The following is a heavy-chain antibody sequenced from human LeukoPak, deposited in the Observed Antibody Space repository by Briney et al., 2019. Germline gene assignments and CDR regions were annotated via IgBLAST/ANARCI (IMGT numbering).Heavy chain of an antibody. Sequence: LSLTCTVSGGSISSSRYYWGWIRQAPGKGLEGVSYISSSGSSIYYADSVKGRFTISRDNAKKSLYLQMNSLRAEDTAVYCCARDWERSWNHFVNAFDIWGQGTMVSVSS. V-gene: IGHV3-11*04. CDR3: ARDWERSWNHFVNAFDI. CDR2: ISSSGSSI. CDR1: GGSISSSRYY. J-gene: IGHJ3*02. D-gene: IGHD1-14*01.